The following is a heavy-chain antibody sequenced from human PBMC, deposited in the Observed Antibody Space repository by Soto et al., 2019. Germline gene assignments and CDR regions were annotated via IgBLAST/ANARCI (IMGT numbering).Heavy chain of an antibody. J-gene: IGHJ4*02. CDR2: IDTDGGGT. Sequence: DVQLVESGGGLVQPGGSLRVSCAASGFTFRSHRIHWVRQAPGKGLEWVSRIDTDGGGTSYADSVKGRFTISTDNAENTVYLQMNGLRVGDTAVYYCATGFDVWGQGTLVTVSS. CDR3: ATGFDV. V-gene: IGHV3-74*01. D-gene: IGHD3-10*01. CDR1: GFTFRSHR.